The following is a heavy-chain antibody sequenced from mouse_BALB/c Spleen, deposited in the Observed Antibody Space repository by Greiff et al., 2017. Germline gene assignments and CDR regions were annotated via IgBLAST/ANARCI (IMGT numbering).Heavy chain of an antibody. D-gene: IGHD2-4*01. V-gene: IGHV2-6-7*01. Sequence: VKLVESGPGLVAPSQSLSITCTVSGFSLTGYGVNWVRQPPGKGLEWLGLIWSGGSTDYNAAFISRLSISKDNSKSQVFFKMNSLQADDTAIYYCVRRLITTTGYAMDYWGQGTSVTVSS. CDR1: GFSLTGYG. J-gene: IGHJ4*01. CDR2: IWSGGST. CDR3: VRRLITTTGYAMDY.